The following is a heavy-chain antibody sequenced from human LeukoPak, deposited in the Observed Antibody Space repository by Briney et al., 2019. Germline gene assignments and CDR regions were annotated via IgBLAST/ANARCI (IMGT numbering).Heavy chain of an antibody. CDR1: GYTFTSYD. Sequence: ASVKVSCKASGYTFTSYDINWVRQATGQGLEWMGWMNPNSGNTGYAQKFQGRVTMTRNTPISTAYMELSSLRSEDTAVYYCARGGVRGVVVPAAIRGSPPDYWGQGTLVTVSS. V-gene: IGHV1-8*01. CDR3: ARGGVRGVVVPAAIRGSPPDY. CDR2: MNPNSGNT. D-gene: IGHD2-2*01. J-gene: IGHJ4*02.